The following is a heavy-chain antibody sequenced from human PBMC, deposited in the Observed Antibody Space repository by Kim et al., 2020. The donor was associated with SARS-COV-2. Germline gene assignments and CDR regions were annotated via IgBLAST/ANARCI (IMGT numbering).Heavy chain of an antibody. Sequence: GGSLRLSCAASGFTFSGSWMHWVRQTPGKGLVWVSRFKADGSSSYADSVKGRFTISRDDAKNTLFLQMNSLRAEDTAVYYCARDYYFSISNWGQGALVTVSS. V-gene: IGHV3-74*01. CDR3: ARDYYFSISN. CDR2: FKADGSS. CDR1: GFTFSGSW. J-gene: IGHJ4*02. D-gene: IGHD3-3*01.